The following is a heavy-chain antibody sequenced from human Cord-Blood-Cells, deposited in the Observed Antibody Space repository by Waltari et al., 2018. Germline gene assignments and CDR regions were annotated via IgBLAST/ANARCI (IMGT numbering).Heavy chain of an antibody. D-gene: IGHD1-20*01. V-gene: IGHV4-34*01. CDR1: GGSFSGYY. Sequence: QVQLQQWGAGLLKPSETLSLTCAVYGGSFSGYYWSWIRQPPGKGLEWIGEINHSGSTNYNPSLKSRVTISVDTSKNQFSLKLSSVTAADTAVYYWARIITGTTGYMDVWGKGTTVTVSS. CDR3: ARIITGTTGYMDV. CDR2: INHSGST. J-gene: IGHJ6*03.